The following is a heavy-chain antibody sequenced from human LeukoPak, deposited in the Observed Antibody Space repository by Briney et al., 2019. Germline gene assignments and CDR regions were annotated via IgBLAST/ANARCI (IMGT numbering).Heavy chain of an antibody. D-gene: IGHD1-1*01. CDR3: ARHSSQGTFDN. CDR1: GFTFSNYA. J-gene: IGHJ4*02. V-gene: IGHV3-23*01. Sequence: GGSLRLSCAASGFTFSNYAMSWVRQAPGKGLEWVSGITASGGSTQYADSVKGRFTISRDSSRNTLYLQMNSLRAEDTAVYNCARHSSQGTFDNWGQGTLVTVSS. CDR2: ITASGGST.